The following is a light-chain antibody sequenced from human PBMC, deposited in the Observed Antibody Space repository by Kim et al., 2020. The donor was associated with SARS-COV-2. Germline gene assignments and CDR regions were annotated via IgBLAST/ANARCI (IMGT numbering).Light chain of an antibody. V-gene: IGLV3-1*01. Sequence: YELTQPPSVSVSPGQTASISCSGDNLGDKYVCWYQQRPGQSPRLIIYQDNKRPSGIPDRFSGSNSGNTATLAISGTQPMDEADYYCQAWDDSTEVFGPGTKVTVL. CDR2: QDN. CDR1: NLGDKY. J-gene: IGLJ1*01. CDR3: QAWDDSTEV.